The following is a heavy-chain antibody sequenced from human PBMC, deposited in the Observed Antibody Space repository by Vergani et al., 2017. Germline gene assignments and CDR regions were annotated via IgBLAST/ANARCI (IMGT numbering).Heavy chain of an antibody. CDR2: IWYDGSYK. J-gene: IGHJ6*04. CDR1: GFTFSSHG. CDR3: ARDPSRSIDV. V-gene: IGHV3-33*01. Sequence: QEQLVESGGGVVQPGRSLRLSCAASGFTFSSHGFHWVRQAPGKGLEWVAAIWYDGSYKYYAEAVKGRFTISRDNSKNTLYLQMNSLRAEDTAVYYCARDPSRSIDVWGKGTTVTVSS. D-gene: IGHD3-3*01.